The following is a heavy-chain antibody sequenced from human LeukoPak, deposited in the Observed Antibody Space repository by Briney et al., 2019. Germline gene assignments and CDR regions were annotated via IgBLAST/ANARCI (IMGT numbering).Heavy chain of an antibody. D-gene: IGHD3-9*01. CDR3: ARENYDILTGTN. J-gene: IGHJ4*02. CDR1: GGSISSGDYY. Sequence: SQTLSLTCTVSGGSISSGDYYWSWIRQPPGKGLEWIGYIYYSGRTYYNPSLKSRVTISVDTSKNQFSLKLSSVTAADTAVYYCARENYDILTGTNWGQGTLVTVSS. V-gene: IGHV4-30-4*08. CDR2: IYYSGRT.